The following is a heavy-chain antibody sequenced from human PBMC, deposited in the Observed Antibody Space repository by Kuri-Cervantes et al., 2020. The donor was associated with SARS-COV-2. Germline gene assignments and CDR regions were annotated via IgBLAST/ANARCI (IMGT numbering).Heavy chain of an antibody. CDR3: HTYYHEITGSEAEGEAFDI. J-gene: IGHJ3*02. V-gene: IGHV1-2*02. Sequence: ASVKVSCKASGYTFSDYGISWLRQAPGQGLEWMGWINPTTGGTTYGQDFQGRVTMTRDTSVSTAYMELSGLRSDDTALYYCHTYYHEITGSEAEGEAFDIWGQGTMVIVSS. D-gene: IGHD3-22*01. CDR2: INPTTGGT. CDR1: GYTFSDYG.